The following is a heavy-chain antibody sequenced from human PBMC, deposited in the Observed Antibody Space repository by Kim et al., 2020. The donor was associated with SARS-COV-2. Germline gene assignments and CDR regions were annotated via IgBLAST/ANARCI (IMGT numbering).Heavy chain of an antibody. CDR3: ARATVGATYYYYYGMDV. J-gene: IGHJ6*02. D-gene: IGHD1-26*01. V-gene: IGHV3-13*01. Sequence: VKGRFTISRENAKNSLYLQMNSLRAGDTAVYYCARATVGATYYYYYGMDVWGQGTTVTVSS.